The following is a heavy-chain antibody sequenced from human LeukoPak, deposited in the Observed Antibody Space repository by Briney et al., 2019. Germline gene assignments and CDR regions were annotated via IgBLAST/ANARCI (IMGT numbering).Heavy chain of an antibody. CDR3: ATDPLYYYGSGPPGAFDI. D-gene: IGHD3-10*01. CDR2: FDPEDGET. CDR1: GYTLTELS. J-gene: IGHJ3*02. Sequence: RASVKVSCKVSGYTLTELSMHWVRQAPGKGLEWMGGFDPEDGETIYAQKFQGRVTMTEDTSTDTAYMELSSLRSEDTAVYYCATDPLYYYGSGPPGAFDIWGQGTMVTVSS. V-gene: IGHV1-24*01.